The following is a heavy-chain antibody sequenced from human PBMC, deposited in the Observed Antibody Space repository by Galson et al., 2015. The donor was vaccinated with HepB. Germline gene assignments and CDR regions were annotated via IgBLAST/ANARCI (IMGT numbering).Heavy chain of an antibody. CDR3: ARTQHYYGSGTEDSADAFDI. Sequence: SVKVSCKASGYTFTSYHMHWVRQAPGQGLEWMGIINPSGGSTSYAQKFQGRVTMTRDTSTSTVYMELSSLRSEDTAVYYCARTQHYYGSGTEDSADAFDIWGQGTMVTVSS. CDR1: GYTFTSYH. V-gene: IGHV1-46*01. J-gene: IGHJ3*02. D-gene: IGHD3-10*01. CDR2: INPSGGST.